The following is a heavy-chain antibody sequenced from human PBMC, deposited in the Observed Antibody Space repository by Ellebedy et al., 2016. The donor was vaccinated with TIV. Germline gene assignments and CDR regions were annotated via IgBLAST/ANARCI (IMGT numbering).Heavy chain of an antibody. D-gene: IGHD1/OR15-1a*01. CDR3: ARDRKYCVDGTCSSVGWFDP. V-gene: IGHV4-31*03. CDR2: IYNSGST. J-gene: IGHJ5*02. CDR1: GGSISSGDYY. Sequence: LRLSCTVSGGSISSGDYYWSWIRQHPGKGLEWIGHIYNSGSTYYNPSLKSRVTIAVDTSKNQFSLKLRSVTAADTAVYYCARDRKYCVDGTCSSVGWFDPWGQGIQVTVSS.